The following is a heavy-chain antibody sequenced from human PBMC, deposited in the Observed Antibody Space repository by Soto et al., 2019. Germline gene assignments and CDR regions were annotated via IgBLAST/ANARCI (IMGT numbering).Heavy chain of an antibody. Sequence: GGSLRLSCAASGFTFSSYGMHWVRQAPGKGLEWVAVISYDGSNKYYADSVKGRFTISRDNSKNTLYLQMNSLRAEDTAVYYCAKGPYSYGLFDYWGQGTLVTVSS. CDR3: AKGPYSYGLFDY. D-gene: IGHD5-18*01. V-gene: IGHV3-30*18. J-gene: IGHJ4*02. CDR1: GFTFSSYG. CDR2: ISYDGSNK.